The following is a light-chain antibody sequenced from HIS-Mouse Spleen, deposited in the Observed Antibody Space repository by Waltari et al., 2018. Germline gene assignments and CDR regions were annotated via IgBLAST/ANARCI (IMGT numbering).Light chain of an antibody. CDR2: QGS. V-gene: IGLV3-1*01. Sequence: SYELTQPPSVSVSPGQTASITCSGDKLGDKYACWYQQKPGQSPVLGIYQGSKRPSGLPERFSGSNSGTTATLTIGGTQAMDEADYYCQAWDSSTVVFGGGTKLTVL. CDR1: KLGDKY. J-gene: IGLJ2*01. CDR3: QAWDSSTVV.